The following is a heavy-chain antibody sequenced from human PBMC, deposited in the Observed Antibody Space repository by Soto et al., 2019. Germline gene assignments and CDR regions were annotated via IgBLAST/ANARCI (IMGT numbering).Heavy chain of an antibody. CDR3: AREWDFYASRTYSNWFDP. CDR1: GYTFTSYG. D-gene: IGHD3-10*01. Sequence: QVQLVQSGAEVKKPGASVKVSCKASGYTFTSYGMTWVRQAPGQGLEWMGLISPYNGNTDYAQKLQGRVTMTTDTSTSTAYMELRSLRYDDTAVYYCAREWDFYASRTYSNWFDPWGQGTLVTVSS. V-gene: IGHV1-18*01. CDR2: ISPYNGNT. J-gene: IGHJ5*02.